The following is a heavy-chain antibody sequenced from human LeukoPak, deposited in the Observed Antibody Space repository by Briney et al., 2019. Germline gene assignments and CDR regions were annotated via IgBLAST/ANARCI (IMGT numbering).Heavy chain of an antibody. CDR2: INPNSGGT. V-gene: IGHV1-2*02. CDR1: GYTFTGYY. J-gene: IGHJ4*02. Sequence: APAKVSCKASGYTFTGYYMHWVRQAPGQGLEWMGWINPNSGGTNYAQKFQGRVTMTRDTSISTAYMELSRLRSDDTAVYYCARKGGRYDSSGYGHWGQGTLVTVSS. CDR3: ARKGGRYDSSGYGH. D-gene: IGHD3-22*01.